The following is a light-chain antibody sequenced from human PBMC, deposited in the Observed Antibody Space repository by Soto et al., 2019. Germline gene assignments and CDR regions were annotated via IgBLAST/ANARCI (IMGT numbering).Light chain of an antibody. J-gene: IGKJ1*01. V-gene: IGKV3-20*01. Sequence: EIVMTQSPATLSVSPGGKATLSCRASQSISDTLAWYQQKPGQAPRLLIYGASRRATGFPARFSGSGSGTDFTLSISRLEPEDFAVYYRQQYGGSTRTFGQGTKVDI. CDR1: QSISDT. CDR3: QQYGGSTRT. CDR2: GAS.